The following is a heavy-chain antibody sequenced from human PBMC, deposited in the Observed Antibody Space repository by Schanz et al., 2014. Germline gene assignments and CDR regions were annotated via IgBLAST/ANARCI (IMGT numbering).Heavy chain of an antibody. CDR2: INTGSGDT. Sequence: QVHLVQSGAEVKRPGASVKVSCKASEYSFTSYSMHWVRQAPGQRVEWMGWINTGSGDTKYSQNFQGRVTMTTDTSTSTAYMELRSLRSDDTAVYYCARDAADFYDILTEEDYWGQGTLVTVSS. CDR1: EYSFTSYS. J-gene: IGHJ4*02. V-gene: IGHV1-3*04. D-gene: IGHD3-9*01. CDR3: ARDAADFYDILTEEDY.